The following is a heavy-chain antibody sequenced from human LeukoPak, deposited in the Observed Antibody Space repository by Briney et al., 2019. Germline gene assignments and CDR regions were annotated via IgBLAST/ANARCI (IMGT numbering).Heavy chain of an antibody. Sequence: PSETLSLTCTVSGGSISSSSYYWGWIRQPPGRELEWIGSIYSGGSSYYNPSLKSRVTISVDTSKNQFSLKLSSVTAADTAVYYCARVSGSTTIDYWGQGTLVTVSS. J-gene: IGHJ4*02. CDR3: ARVSGSTTIDY. V-gene: IGHV4-39*07. CDR1: GGSISSSSYY. CDR2: IYSGGSS. D-gene: IGHD2-2*01.